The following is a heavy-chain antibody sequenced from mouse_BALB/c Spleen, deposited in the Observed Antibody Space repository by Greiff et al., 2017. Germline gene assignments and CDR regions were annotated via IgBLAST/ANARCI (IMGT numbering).Heavy chain of an antibody. CDR2: INPSNGGT. V-gene: IGHV1S81*02. CDR3: TRTPDSSGYVDAMDY. J-gene: IGHJ4*01. D-gene: IGHD3-2*01. CDR1: GYTFTSYY. Sequence: QVHVKQSGAELVKPGASVKLSCKASGYTFTSYYMYWVKQRPGQGLEWIGEINPSNGGTNFNEKFKSKATLTVDKSSSTAYMQLSSLTSEDSAVYYCTRTPDSSGYVDAMDYWGQGTSVTVSS.